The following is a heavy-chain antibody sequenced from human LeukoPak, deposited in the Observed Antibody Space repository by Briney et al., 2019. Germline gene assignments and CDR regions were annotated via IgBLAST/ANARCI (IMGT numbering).Heavy chain of an antibody. J-gene: IGHJ4*02. CDR3: AKVGKFGKSFDY. CDR1: GFTFSSYA. Sequence: GGSLRLSCAASGFTFSSYAMSWVRQAPGKGLEWVSGISNSGGSTYYADSVKGRFTISRDNSKNTLYLQMNSLRAEDTAVYYCAKVGKFGKSFDYWGQGTLVTVSS. D-gene: IGHD3-16*01. V-gene: IGHV3-23*01. CDR2: ISNSGGST.